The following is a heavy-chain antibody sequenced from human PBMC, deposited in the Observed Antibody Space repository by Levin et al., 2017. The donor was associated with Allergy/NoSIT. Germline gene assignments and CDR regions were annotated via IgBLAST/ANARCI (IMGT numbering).Heavy chain of an antibody. D-gene: IGHD3-10*01. CDR3: ATEVVRGVSS. CDR2: ILHTGST. CDR1: GGSISSGNW. V-gene: IGHV4-4*02. J-gene: IGHJ5*02. Sequence: SKTLSLTCAVSGGSISSGNWWSWVRQPPGKGLQWIGEILHTGSTNYNPSLKSRVTISVDKSKNQFSLKVNSVTAADTAVYYCATEVVRGVSSWGQGTLVSVSS.